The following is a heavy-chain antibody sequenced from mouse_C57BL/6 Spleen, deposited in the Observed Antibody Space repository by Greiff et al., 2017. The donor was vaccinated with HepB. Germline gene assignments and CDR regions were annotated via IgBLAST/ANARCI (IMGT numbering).Heavy chain of an antibody. V-gene: IGHV1-53*01. CDR2: INPSNGGT. CDR3: AREGYYDGPMDY. Sequence: QVQLQQPGTELVKPGASVKLSCKASGYTFTSYWMHWVKQRPGQGLEWIGNINPSNGGTNYNEKFKSKATLTVDKSSSTAYMQLSSLTSEDSAVYCCAREGYYDGPMDYWGQGTSVTVSS. D-gene: IGHD1-1*01. J-gene: IGHJ4*01. CDR1: GYTFTSYW.